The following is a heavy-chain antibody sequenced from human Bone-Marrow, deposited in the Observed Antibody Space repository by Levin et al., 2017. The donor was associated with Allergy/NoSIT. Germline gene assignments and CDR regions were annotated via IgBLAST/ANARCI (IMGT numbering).Heavy chain of an antibody. D-gene: IGHD3-16*01. J-gene: IGHJ6*02. CDR3: ARDQFGGAPDYSYGLDV. V-gene: IGHV4-61*01. CDR1: GGSVTSGPYY. Sequence: NPGGSLRLSCNVSGGSVTSGPYYWTWIRQPPGKGLEWIGYVYDSETTSYNPSLKSRLTISLDASNNQFSLRLSSVTAADTAVYFCARDQFGGAPDYSYGLDVWGQGTTVTVSS. CDR2: VYDSETT.